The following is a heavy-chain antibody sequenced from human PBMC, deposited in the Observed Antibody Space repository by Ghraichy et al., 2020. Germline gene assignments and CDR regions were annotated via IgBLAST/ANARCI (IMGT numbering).Heavy chain of an antibody. Sequence: LSLTCAASGFTFSNAWMSWVRQAPGKGLEWLGRIRSKADGGTTDYAATVKGRFFFSRDDSKDTLYLQMNSLKTEDTAVYYCTTLGLSDTWGQGTLVTVSS. V-gene: IGHV3-15*01. CDR2: IRSKADGGTT. D-gene: IGHD2/OR15-2a*01. J-gene: IGHJ5*02. CDR3: TTLGLSDT. CDR1: GFTFSNAW.